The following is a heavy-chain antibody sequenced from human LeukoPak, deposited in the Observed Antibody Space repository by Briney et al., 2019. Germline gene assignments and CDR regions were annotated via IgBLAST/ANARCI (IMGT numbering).Heavy chain of an antibody. CDR3: ASGSGSHNYYFYGMDV. J-gene: IGHJ6*02. D-gene: IGHD3-10*01. CDR2: IYYSGST. V-gene: IGHV4-59*01. Sequence: SETLSLTCTVSGGSISSYYWSWIRQPPGKGLEWIGYIYYSGSTNYNPSLKSRVTISVDTSKNQFSLKLSSVTAADTAVYYCASGSGSHNYYFYGMDVWGQGTTVTVSS. CDR1: GGSISSYY.